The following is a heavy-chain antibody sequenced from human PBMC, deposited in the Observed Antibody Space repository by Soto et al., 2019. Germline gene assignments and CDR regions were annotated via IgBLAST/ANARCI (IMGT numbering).Heavy chain of an antibody. J-gene: IGHJ4*02. Sequence: SETLSLTCTVSGGSISSGDYYWSWIRQPPGKGREWIGYISDSGNTYYNPSLKSRVTISVATSKNQFSLKLTTVTAADTAVYYCARDKITGLFDYWGQGTLVTVSS. CDR1: GGSISSGDYY. D-gene: IGHD2-8*02. V-gene: IGHV4-30-4*01. CDR2: ISDSGNT. CDR3: ARDKITGLFDY.